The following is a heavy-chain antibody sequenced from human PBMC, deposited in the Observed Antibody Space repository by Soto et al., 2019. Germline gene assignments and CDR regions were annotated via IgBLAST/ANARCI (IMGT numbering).Heavy chain of an antibody. CDR3: ARGLAGATFDY. CDR2: INHSGST. J-gene: IGHJ4*02. CDR1: GGSFSGYY. D-gene: IGHD1-26*01. V-gene: IGHV4-34*01. Sequence: SETLSLTCAVYGGSFSGYYWSWIRQPPGKGLEWIGEINHSGSTNYNPSLKSRVNISVDTSKNQFSLKLSSVTAADTAVYYCARGLAGATFDYWGQGTLVTVSS.